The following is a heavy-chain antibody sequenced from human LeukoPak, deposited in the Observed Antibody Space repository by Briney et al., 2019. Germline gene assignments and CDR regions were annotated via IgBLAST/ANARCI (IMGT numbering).Heavy chain of an antibody. CDR2: MHPHSGNT. CDR1: GYSFTYYD. D-gene: IGHD1-1*01. CDR3: ARVLDRTKFDP. J-gene: IGHJ5*02. V-gene: IGHV1-8*01. Sequence: ASVTVSCKASGYSFTYYDINWVRQAPGQGLEWMGWMHPHSGNTGYAQNFQGRVTMTRNTSITTAYMELSSLRSEDTAVYYCARVLDRTKFDPWGQGTLVTVSS.